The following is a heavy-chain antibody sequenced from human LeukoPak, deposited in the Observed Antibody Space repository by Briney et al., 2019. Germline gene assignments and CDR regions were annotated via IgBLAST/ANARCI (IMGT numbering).Heavy chain of an antibody. CDR3: AKDRISMVRGYYGMDV. CDR1: GFTFSSYA. CDR2: ISGSGGST. J-gene: IGHJ6*02. D-gene: IGHD3-10*01. Sequence: GGSLRLSCAASGFTFSSYAMSWVRQAPGKGLEWVSDISGSGGSTNYADSVKGRFTISRDNSKNTLYLQMNSLRAEDTAVYYCAKDRISMVRGYYGMDVWGQGTTVTVSS. V-gene: IGHV3-23*01.